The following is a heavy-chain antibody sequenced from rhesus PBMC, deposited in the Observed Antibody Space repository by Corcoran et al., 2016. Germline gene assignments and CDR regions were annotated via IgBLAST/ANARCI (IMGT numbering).Heavy chain of an antibody. CDR3: ARDRYSGSWNDAFDF. Sequence: QVQLQESGPGLVKPSETLSLTCAVPGGSISGYYYWSWIRQPPGKGLEGIGSIYGSGGSNCLNPSLQGRVTLSVDTSKNQFSLKLSSVTAADTAVYYCARDRYSGSWNDAFDFWGQGLRVTVSS. CDR1: GGSISGYYY. D-gene: IGHD6-25*01. CDR2: IYGSGGSN. J-gene: IGHJ3*01. V-gene: IGHV4S14*01.